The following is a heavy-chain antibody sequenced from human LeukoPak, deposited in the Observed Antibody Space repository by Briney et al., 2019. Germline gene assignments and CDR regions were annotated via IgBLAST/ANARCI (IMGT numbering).Heavy chain of an antibody. CDR2: INPVLATA. CDR1: GGTFSNDA. V-gene: IGHV1-69*06. D-gene: IGHD3-16*01. CDR3: ARDNDSRDPPHFDY. Sequence: ASVKVSCKASGGTFSNDAISWVRPAPGQGLEWMGGINPVLATANYAQKFQGRVTITADKSTSTAYMELSSLRSEDTAVYYCARDNDSRDPPHFDYWGQGTLVTVSA. J-gene: IGHJ4*02.